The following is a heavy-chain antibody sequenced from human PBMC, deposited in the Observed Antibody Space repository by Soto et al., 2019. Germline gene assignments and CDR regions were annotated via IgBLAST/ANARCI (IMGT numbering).Heavy chain of an antibody. V-gene: IGHV3-23*01. CDR3: AKKITIYAVDPADY. J-gene: IGHJ4*02. D-gene: IGHD3-3*01. Sequence: GPLRLYCTASVFTFSNYGMSWVRQAPGKGLEWVSVMSANGDAAYYADSVKGRFTISRDNSKNTLYLQMNSLRAEDTAVYFCAKKITIYAVDPADYWGQGTQVTVSS. CDR2: MSANGDAA. CDR1: VFTFSNYG.